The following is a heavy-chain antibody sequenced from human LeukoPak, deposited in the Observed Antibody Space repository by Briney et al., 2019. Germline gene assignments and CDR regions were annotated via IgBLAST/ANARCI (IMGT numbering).Heavy chain of an antibody. J-gene: IGHJ4*02. CDR2: ISYDGSNK. D-gene: IGHD3-10*01. CDR3: ASKFGAGSYYFDY. Sequence: GGSLRLSCAASGFSFSSYGMHWVRQAPGKGLEWVALISYDGSNKYYADSVKGRFTISRDNSKNTLYLQMNSLRAEDTALYYCASKFGAGSYYFDYWGQGTLVTVSS. V-gene: IGHV3-30*03. CDR1: GFSFSSYG.